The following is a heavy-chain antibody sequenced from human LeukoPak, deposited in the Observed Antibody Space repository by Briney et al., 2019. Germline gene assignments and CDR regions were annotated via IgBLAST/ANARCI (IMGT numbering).Heavy chain of an antibody. CDR1: GFTFSTYW. D-gene: IGHD2-2*01. CDR2: IKQDGSEK. Sequence: PGGSLRLSCAASGFTFSTYWMTWVRQAPGKGLEWVANIKQDGSEKNYVDSVKGRFTISRDNAKNSLDLQMNSLRAEDTALYYCAKRYCSSSSCYGHFDSWGQGILVTVSS. J-gene: IGHJ4*02. V-gene: IGHV3-7*03. CDR3: AKRYCSSSSCYGHFDS.